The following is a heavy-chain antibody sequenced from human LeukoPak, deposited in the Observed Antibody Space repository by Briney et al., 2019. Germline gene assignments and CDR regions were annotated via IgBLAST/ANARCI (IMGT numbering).Heavy chain of an antibody. CDR2: INHSGST. Sequence: SQTLSLTCTVSGGSISSGDYYWSWIRQPPGKGLEWIGEINHSGSTNYNPSLKSRVTISVDTSKNQFSLKLSSVTAADTAVYYCARGLDVGATADYWGQGTLVTVSS. CDR3: ARGLDVGATADY. V-gene: IGHV4-30-4*01. D-gene: IGHD1-26*01. CDR1: GGSISSGDYY. J-gene: IGHJ4*02.